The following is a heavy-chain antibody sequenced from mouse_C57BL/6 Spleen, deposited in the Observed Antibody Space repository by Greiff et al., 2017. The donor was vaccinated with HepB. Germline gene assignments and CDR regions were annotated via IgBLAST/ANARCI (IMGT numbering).Heavy chain of an antibody. Sequence: EVQLQQSGPGLVKPSQSLSLTCSVTGYSITSGYYWNWIRQFPGNKLEWMGYISYDGSNNYNPSLKNRISITRDTPKNQFFLKLNSVTTEDTATYYCARSPPHYYGSSYYFDYWGQGTTLTVSS. J-gene: IGHJ2*01. CDR3: ARSPPHYYGSSYYFDY. CDR2: ISYDGSN. D-gene: IGHD1-1*01. V-gene: IGHV3-6*01. CDR1: GYSITSGYY.